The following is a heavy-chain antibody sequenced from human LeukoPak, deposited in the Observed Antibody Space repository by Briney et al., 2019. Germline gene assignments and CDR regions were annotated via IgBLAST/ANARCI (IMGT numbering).Heavy chain of an antibody. J-gene: IGHJ4*02. Sequence: SSETLSLTCTVSGGSISSSSYYWGWIRQPPGKGLEWIGSIYYSGSTYYNPSLKSRVTISVDTSKNQFSLKLSSVTAADTAVYYCARRRYYYDSSGYYYASDYWGQGTLVTVSS. CDR3: ARRRYYYDSSGYYYASDY. V-gene: IGHV4-39*01. CDR2: IYYSGST. D-gene: IGHD3-22*01. CDR1: GGSISSSSYY.